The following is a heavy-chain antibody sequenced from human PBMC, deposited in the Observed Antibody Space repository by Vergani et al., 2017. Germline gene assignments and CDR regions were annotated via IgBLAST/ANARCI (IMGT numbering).Heavy chain of an antibody. CDR2: IQFDGSNL. D-gene: IGHD3-16*01. Sequence: QVHLVESGGGVVQPGRSLRLSCATSGFTLSNYDMQWIRQGPGKGLEFVAFIQFDGSNLYYADSVKGRFTLSRDFSKNTLYLQMNSLRTDDTATYYCAKHFRGWGIDYWGQGTQVIVSS. J-gene: IGHJ4*02. CDR1: GFTLSNYD. CDR3: AKHFRGWGIDY. V-gene: IGHV3-30*02.